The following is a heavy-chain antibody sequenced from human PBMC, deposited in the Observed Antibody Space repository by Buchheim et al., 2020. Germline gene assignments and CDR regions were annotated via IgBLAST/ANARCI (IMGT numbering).Heavy chain of an antibody. V-gene: IGHV4-34*01. CDR2: INHSGST. CDR3: ARDFELWFGELSHRIFDY. CDR1: GGSFSGYY. Sequence: QVQLQQWGAGLLKPSETLSLTCAVYGGSFSGYYWSWIRQPPGKGLEWIGEINHSGSTNYNPSLKSRVTISVDTSKNQFSLKLSSVTAADTAVYYCARDFELWFGELSHRIFDYWGQGTL. J-gene: IGHJ4*02. D-gene: IGHD3-10*01.